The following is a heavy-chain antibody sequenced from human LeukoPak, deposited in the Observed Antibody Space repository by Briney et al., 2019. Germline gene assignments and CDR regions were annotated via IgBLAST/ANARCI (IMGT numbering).Heavy chain of an antibody. D-gene: IGHD3-3*01. Sequence: GASVKVSCKASGYTFTSYGISWVRQAPGQGREWMGWISADNGNTNYAQKLQGRVTMTTDTSTSTAYMELRSLRSDDTAVYYCARDYGGYDFWSGYLFDYWGQGTLVTVSS. CDR3: ARDYGGYDFWSGYLFDY. V-gene: IGHV1-18*01. J-gene: IGHJ4*02. CDR2: ISADNGNT. CDR1: GYTFTSYG.